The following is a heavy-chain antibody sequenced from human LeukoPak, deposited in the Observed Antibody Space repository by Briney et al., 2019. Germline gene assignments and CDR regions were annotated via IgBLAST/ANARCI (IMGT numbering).Heavy chain of an antibody. J-gene: IGHJ4*02. CDR1: GGSFSGYY. CDR2: INHSGST. D-gene: IGHD6-13*01. V-gene: IGHV4-34*01. CDR3: ARSGSYRGRSSSWYGQYYFDY. Sequence: PSETLSLTCAVYGGSFSGYYWSWIRQPPGKGREWIGEINHSGSTNYNPSIKSRVIISVDTSKNQFSLKLSSVTAADTAVYYCARSGSYRGRSSSWYGQYYFDYWGQGTLVTVSS.